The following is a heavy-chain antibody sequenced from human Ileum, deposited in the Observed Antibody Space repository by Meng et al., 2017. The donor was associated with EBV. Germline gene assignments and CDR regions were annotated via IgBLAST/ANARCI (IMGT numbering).Heavy chain of an antibody. J-gene: IGHJ5*02. CDR2: INPNSGAT. CDR1: GYTFTDYY. CDR3: ARDTSNWFDP. V-gene: IGHV1-2*06. Sequence: QMQPVQSGAEVKKPGASVECSCTASGYTFTDYYMHWVRQAPGQSLEWMGRINPNSGATEYAQNFQGRVTMPRDKSISTTYMELSRLRSDDTAVYYSARDTSNWFDPWGQGTLVTVSS.